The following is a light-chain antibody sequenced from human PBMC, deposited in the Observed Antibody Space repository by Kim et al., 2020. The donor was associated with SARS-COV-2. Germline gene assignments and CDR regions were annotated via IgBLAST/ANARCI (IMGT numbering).Light chain of an antibody. Sequence: QSVLTQSPSASGTPGQRVTISCSGSSSNIGSNTVNWYQQLPGAAPKLLIYTNNQRPSGVPDRFSGSKSGTSASLAISGLQSEDEADYYCAVWDDSLNGQVVFGGGTQLTVL. CDR2: TNN. CDR3: AVWDDSLNGQVV. J-gene: IGLJ2*01. V-gene: IGLV1-44*01. CDR1: SSNIGSNT.